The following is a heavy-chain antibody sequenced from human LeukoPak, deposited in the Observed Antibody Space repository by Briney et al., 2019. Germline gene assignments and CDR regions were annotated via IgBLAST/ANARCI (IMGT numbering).Heavy chain of an antibody. Sequence: GGSLRLSCAASGFIFSSYGMHWVRQARGKGLEWVAFIRSDGSDKYYAGSVKGRFTISRDNSKNTLYLQMNSLRAEDTAVYYCAKHDSSSYYWGQGTLVTVSS. V-gene: IGHV3-30*02. CDR2: IRSDGSDK. D-gene: IGHD3-22*01. CDR1: GFIFSSYG. CDR3: AKHDSSSYY. J-gene: IGHJ4*02.